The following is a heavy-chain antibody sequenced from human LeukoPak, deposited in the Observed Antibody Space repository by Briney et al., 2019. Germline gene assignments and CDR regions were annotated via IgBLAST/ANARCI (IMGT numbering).Heavy chain of an antibody. CDR1: GFPLSKYA. CDR2: ISTSGNT. CDR3: ARAPIGDY. J-gene: IGHJ4*02. Sequence: GGSLRLSCIGSGFPLSKYAMNWVRQAPGKGLEWVSLISTSGNTHYADSVKGRFVISRDNSKNTLYLQMNSLRAEDTAVYYCARAPIGDYWGQGALVTVSS. V-gene: IGHV3-23*01.